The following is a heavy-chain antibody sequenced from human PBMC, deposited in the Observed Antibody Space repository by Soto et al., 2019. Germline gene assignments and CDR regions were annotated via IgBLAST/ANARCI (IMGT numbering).Heavy chain of an antibody. CDR3: ARGYDFYGQSWFDP. CDR1: GYTFTSYA. J-gene: IGHJ5*02. CDR2: INTSTGNP. D-gene: IGHD3-3*01. V-gene: IGHV7-4-1*01. Sequence: GASVKVSCKASGYTFTSYAMNWVRQAPGQGLEWMGWINTSTGNPTYAQGFTGRFVFSLDTSVSTAYLQICSLKAEDTAVYYCARGYDFYGQSWFDPWGQGTLVTVSS.